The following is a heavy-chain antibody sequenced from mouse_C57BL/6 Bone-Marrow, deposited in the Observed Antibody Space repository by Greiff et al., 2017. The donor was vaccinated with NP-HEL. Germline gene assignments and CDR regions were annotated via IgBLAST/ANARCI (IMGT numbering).Heavy chain of an antibody. CDR2: IYPGDGDT. CDR3: ARTSGPTVVADY. J-gene: IGHJ2*01. CDR1: GYAFSSYW. V-gene: IGHV1-80*01. D-gene: IGHD1-1*01. Sequence: QVQLQQSGAELVKPGASVKISCKASGYAFSSYWMNWVKQRPGKGLEWIGQIYPGDGDTSYNGKFKGKATLTADKSSSTAYMQLSSLTSEDSAVYFCARTSGPTVVADYWGQGTTLTVAS.